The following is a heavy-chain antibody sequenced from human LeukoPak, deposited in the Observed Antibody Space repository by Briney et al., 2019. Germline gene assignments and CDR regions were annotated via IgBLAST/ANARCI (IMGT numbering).Heavy chain of an antibody. CDR2: VWYDGSRK. J-gene: IGHJ4*02. Sequence: GGSLRLSCAASGFTFSNHAMHWVRQAPGKGLEWVTLVWYDGSRKYYADSVKGRFTISRDNSKTSVYLQLNSLRPEDTAVYYCVSMVRGVGYWGQGTLVTVSS. CDR3: VSMVRGVGY. CDR1: GFTFSNHA. D-gene: IGHD3-10*01. V-gene: IGHV3-30*02.